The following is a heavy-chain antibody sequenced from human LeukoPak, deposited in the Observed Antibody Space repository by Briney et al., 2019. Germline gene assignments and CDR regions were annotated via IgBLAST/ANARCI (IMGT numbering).Heavy chain of an antibody. Sequence: GGSLRLSCAASGFPFSTYAMGWVRQAPGEGLMWITAMTADGSKAYYSDSVQGRFTISRDNSRNTLFLQMTSLRVEDTAVYYCVRRDYPDTSGSLPLFDVWGREPWSPSPQ. CDR3: VRRDYPDTSGSLPLFDV. CDR1: GFPFSTYA. D-gene: IGHD5-12*01. J-gene: IGHJ4*02. CDR2: MTADGSKA. V-gene: IGHV3-23*01.